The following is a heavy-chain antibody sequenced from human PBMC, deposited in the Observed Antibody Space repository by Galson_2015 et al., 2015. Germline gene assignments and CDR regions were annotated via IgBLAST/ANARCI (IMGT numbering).Heavy chain of an antibody. Sequence: SLRLSCAASGFTFSSYAMHWVHQAPGKGLEWVAVISYDGSNKYYADSVKGRFTISRDNSKNTLYLQMNSLRAEDTAVYYCARDRAAAGATLWGAFDIWGQETMVTVSS. V-gene: IGHV3-30-3*01. CDR1: GFTFSSYA. J-gene: IGHJ3*02. CDR3: ARDRAAAGATLWGAFDI. CDR2: ISYDGSNK. D-gene: IGHD6-13*01.